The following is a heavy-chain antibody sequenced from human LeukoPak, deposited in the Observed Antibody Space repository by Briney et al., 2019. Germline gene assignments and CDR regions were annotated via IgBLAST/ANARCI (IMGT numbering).Heavy chain of an antibody. V-gene: IGHV3-33*01. CDR3: ARVSHCSSTRCYGIDY. J-gene: IGHJ4*02. CDR2: IWSDGSNK. CDR1: GFTFSNYG. Sequence: GGSLRLSCAASGFTFSNYGMHWVRQAPGKGLEWVAVIWSDGSNKYYADSVRGRFTISRDNSKNTLYLQMNSLRAEDTAVYYCARVSHCSSTRCYGIDYWGQGTLVTVSS. D-gene: IGHD2-2*01.